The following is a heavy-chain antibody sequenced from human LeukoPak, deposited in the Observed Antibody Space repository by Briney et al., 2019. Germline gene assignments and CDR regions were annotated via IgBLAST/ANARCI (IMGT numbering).Heavy chain of an antibody. J-gene: IGHJ4*02. Sequence: SETLSLTWTVSGGSISSSYWSWIRQPAGKGLEWIGRIYTSGSTNYIPSLKSRVTMSVDTSENQFSLKVSSVTAADTAVYYCAKDSGDHFDYCGQGTLVTVSS. CDR1: GGSISSSY. CDR3: AKDSGDHFDY. D-gene: IGHD7-27*01. CDR2: IYTSGST. V-gene: IGHV4-4*07.